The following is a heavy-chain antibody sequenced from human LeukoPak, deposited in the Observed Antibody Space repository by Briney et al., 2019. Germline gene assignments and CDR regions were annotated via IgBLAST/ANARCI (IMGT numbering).Heavy chain of an antibody. CDR1: GDSISSSSYY. D-gene: IGHD6-6*01. CDR2: INHSGST. Sequence: SETLSLTCTVSGDSISSSSYYWGWIRQPPGKGLEWIGEINHSGSTNYNPSLKSRVTISVDTSKNQFSLKLSSVAAADTAVYYCARASSSGNDYWGQGTLVTVSS. J-gene: IGHJ4*02. CDR3: ARASSSGNDY. V-gene: IGHV4-39*07.